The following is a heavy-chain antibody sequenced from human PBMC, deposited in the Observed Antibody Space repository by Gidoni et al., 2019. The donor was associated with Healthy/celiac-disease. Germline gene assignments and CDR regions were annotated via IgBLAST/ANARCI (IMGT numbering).Heavy chain of an antibody. CDR3: ARDRSRQLERRPKYYFDY. D-gene: IGHD1-1*01. V-gene: IGHV3-21*01. CDR1: GFTFSSYR. J-gene: IGHJ4*02. Sequence: EVQLVESGGGLVKPGGSLRLSCAASGFTFSSYRRNWVRQAPGKGLEWVSSISSSSSYIYYADSVKGRFTISRDNAKNSLYLQMNSLRAEDTAVYYCARDRSRQLERRPKYYFDYWGQGTLVTVSS. CDR2: ISSSSSYI.